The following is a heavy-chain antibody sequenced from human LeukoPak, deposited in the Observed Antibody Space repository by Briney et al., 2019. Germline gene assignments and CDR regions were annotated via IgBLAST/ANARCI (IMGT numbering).Heavy chain of an antibody. Sequence: PGGSLRLSCAASGFTFSNYWMSWVRQAPGKGLEWVANIKHDGGDKHYVDSVKGRFTIARDSAKNSLNLQMNSLRAEDTAVYYCARGGNYDILTGYIFDYWGQGTLVIVSS. CDR2: IKHDGGDK. V-gene: IGHV3-7*03. D-gene: IGHD3-9*01. CDR3: ARGGNYDILTGYIFDY. CDR1: GFTFSNYW. J-gene: IGHJ4*02.